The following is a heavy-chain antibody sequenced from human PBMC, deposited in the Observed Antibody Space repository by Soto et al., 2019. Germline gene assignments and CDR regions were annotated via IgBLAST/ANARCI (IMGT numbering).Heavy chain of an antibody. CDR1: GFIVSTSY. J-gene: IGHJ4*02. Sequence: GGSLRLSCAASGFIVSTSYMSWVRQAPGKGLEWVSIIYNDGSTHYADSVKGRFTISRDDSKNTLYLQILSLRAEDTAVYYCARDSYTRYWGQGTLVTVPQ. V-gene: IGHV3-66*01. CDR2: IYNDGST. D-gene: IGHD4-4*01. CDR3: ARDSYTRY.